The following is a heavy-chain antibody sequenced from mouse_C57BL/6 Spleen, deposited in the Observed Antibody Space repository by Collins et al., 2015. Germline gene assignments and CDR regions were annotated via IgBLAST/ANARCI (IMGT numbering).Heavy chain of an antibody. CDR3: ARHDYGSPWYFDV. CDR2: INTYSGVP. CDR1: GYTFTTYG. D-gene: IGHD1-1*01. V-gene: IGHV9-3*01. J-gene: IGHJ1*03. Sequence: QIQLVQSGPELKKPGETVKISCKASGYTFTTYGMSWVKQAPGKGLKWMGWINTYSGVPTYADDFKGRFAFSLETSASTAYLQINNLKNEDTATYFCARHDYGSPWYFDVWGTGTTVTVSS.